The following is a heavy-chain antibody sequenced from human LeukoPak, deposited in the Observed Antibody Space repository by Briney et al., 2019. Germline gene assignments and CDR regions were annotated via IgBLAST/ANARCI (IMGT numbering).Heavy chain of an antibody. Sequence: ASVKVSCKASGYTFTGYYMHWVRQAPGQGLEWMGWINPNSGGTNYAQKFQGRVTMTRDTSISTAYMELSRLRSDDTAVYYCARIVSSGYYLYFDYWGQGTLVTVSS. CDR1: GYTFTGYY. CDR3: ARIVSSGYYLYFDY. D-gene: IGHD3-22*01. J-gene: IGHJ4*02. CDR2: INPNSGGT. V-gene: IGHV1-2*02.